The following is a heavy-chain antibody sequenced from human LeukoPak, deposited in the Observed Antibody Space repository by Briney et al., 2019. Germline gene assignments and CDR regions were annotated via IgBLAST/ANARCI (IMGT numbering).Heavy chain of an antibody. V-gene: IGHV1-2*02. CDR3: ARDQGNNWRNDAFDI. CDR2: INPNSGGT. D-gene: IGHD1-20*01. Sequence: ASVNVSCKASGYTFTGYYMHWVRQAPGQGLEWMGWINPNSGGTNFAQKFQGRVTMTRDTSISTAYMELSRLRSDDTAVYYCARDQGNNWRNDAFDIWGQGTMVTVSS. J-gene: IGHJ3*02. CDR1: GYTFTGYY.